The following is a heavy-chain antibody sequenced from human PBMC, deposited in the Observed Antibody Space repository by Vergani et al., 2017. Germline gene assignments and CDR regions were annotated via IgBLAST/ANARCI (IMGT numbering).Heavy chain of an antibody. CDR3: ARGGHYDILTGYFQVGDYYYYYGMDV. J-gene: IGHJ6*02. V-gene: IGHV4-59*08. D-gene: IGHD3-9*01. CDR1: GGSFSSYY. CDR2: IYYSGST. Sequence: QVQLQESGPGLVKPSETLSLTCTVSGGSFSSYYWSWLRQPPGQGLEWIGYIYYSGSTNYNPSLKSRVTISVDTSKNQFSLKLSSVTASDTAVYYCARGGHYDILTGYFQVGDYYYYYGMDVWGQGTTVTVSS.